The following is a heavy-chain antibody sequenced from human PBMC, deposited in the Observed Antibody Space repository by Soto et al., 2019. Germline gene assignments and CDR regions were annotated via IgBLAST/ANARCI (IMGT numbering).Heavy chain of an antibody. D-gene: IGHD6-13*01. CDR1: GYTFTSYD. CDR3: ARERAAAGTGWFDP. Sequence: QVQLVQSGAEVKKPGASVKVSCKASGYTFTSYDINGVRQATGQGLEWMGWMNPNSGNTDYAQKFQGRVTMTRNASVGTAFVELSSLRSEDTAVYYCARERAAAGTGWFDPWGQGTLVTVSS. V-gene: IGHV1-8*01. J-gene: IGHJ5*02. CDR2: MNPNSGNT.